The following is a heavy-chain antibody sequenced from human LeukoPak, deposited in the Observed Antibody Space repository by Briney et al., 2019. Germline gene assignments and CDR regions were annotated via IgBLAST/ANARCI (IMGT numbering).Heavy chain of an antibody. D-gene: IGHD5-24*01. J-gene: IGHJ4*02. Sequence: QPGGSLRLSCAASGFTFSGSAMHWVRQASGQGLEWVGRIRSKANSYATAYAASVKGRFTISRDDSKNTAYLQMNSLKTEGAAVYYCTRLGDGYKIDYWSQGTLVTVSS. CDR3: TRLGDGYKIDY. V-gene: IGHV3-73*01. CDR2: IRSKANSYAT. CDR1: GFTFSGSA.